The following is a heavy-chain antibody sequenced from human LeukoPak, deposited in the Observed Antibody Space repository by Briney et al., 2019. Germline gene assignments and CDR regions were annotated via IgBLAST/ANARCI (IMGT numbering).Heavy chain of an antibody. CDR1: GFTFDVYA. Sequence: PGGSLRLSCAASGFTFDVYAMHWVRQAPGKGLEWVSGISWNSGSIGYADSVKGRFTISRDNAKNSLYLQMNSLRAEDTALYYCAKVIAGSFDYWGQGTLVTVSS. CDR2: ISWNSGSI. V-gene: IGHV3-9*01. CDR3: AKVIAGSFDY. J-gene: IGHJ4*02.